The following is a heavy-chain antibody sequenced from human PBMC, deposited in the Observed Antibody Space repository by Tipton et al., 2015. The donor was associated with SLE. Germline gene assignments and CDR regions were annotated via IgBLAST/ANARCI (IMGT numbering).Heavy chain of an antibody. CDR1: GGTFSNYA. V-gene: IGHV1-69*06. J-gene: IGHJ4*02. CDR3: ARGAYYGFSPDFDY. CDR2: IIPIFGTA. Sequence: LVQSGAEVKKPGSSVKVSCKASGGTFSNYAISWVRQAPGQGLEWMGGIIPIFGTANYAQKFQGRVTITADKSTSTAYMELSSLRSEDTALYYCARGAYYGFSPDFDYWGQGTLVTVSS. D-gene: IGHD3-3*01.